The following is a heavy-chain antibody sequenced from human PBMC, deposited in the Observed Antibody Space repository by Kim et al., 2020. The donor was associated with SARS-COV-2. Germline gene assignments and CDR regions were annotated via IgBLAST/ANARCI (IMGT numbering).Heavy chain of an antibody. Sequence: SVKVSCKASGGTFSSYAISWVRQAPGQGLEWMGRIIPILGIANYAQKFPGRVTITADKSTRTAYMELSSLRSEDTAVYYCASPDVDTAMGNFDYCGQRTLVTVSS. CDR1: GGTFSSYA. J-gene: IGHJ4*02. V-gene: IGHV1-69*04. CDR3: ASPDVDTAMGNFDY. CDR2: IIPILGIA. D-gene: IGHD5-18*01.